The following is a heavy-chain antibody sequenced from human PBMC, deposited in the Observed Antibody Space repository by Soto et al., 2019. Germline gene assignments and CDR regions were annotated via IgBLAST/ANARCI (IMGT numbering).Heavy chain of an antibody. CDR3: ARDCSYYYDSSCSLCY. V-gene: IGHV4-61*01. Sequence: SETLSLTCTVSGGSVSSGSYYWRWIRQPPGKGLEWIGYIYYSGSTNYNPSLKSRVTISVDTSKNQFSLKLSSVTAADTAVYYCARDCSYYYDSSCSLCYWGQGTLVTVSS. J-gene: IGHJ4*02. CDR2: IYYSGST. CDR1: GGSVSSGSYY. D-gene: IGHD3-22*01.